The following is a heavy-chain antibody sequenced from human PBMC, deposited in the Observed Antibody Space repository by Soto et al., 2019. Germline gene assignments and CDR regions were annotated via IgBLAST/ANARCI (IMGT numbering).Heavy chain of an antibody. CDR2: IKRESEGGTA. Sequence: EVQLVESGGGLVKPGGSLRLSCAASGFTASNFWMSWVRPAPGKGLEWIALIKRESEGGTADFAPLVKGRFTISRDDLKNTLYLDMNSLKTEDTAVYYCTVDSMRPYWGQGTMVTVSS. CDR1: GFTASNFW. V-gene: IGHV3-15*01. J-gene: IGHJ4*02. CDR3: TVDSMRPY.